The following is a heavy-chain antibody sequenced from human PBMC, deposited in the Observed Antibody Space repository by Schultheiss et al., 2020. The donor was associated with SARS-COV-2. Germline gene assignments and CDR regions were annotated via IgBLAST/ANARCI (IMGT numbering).Heavy chain of an antibody. Sequence: SETLSLTCTVSGGSISSSSYYWGWIRQPPGKGLEWIGSIYYSGSTYYNPSLKSRVTISVDTSKNQFSLKLSSVTAADTAVYYCARVPHDCSSTSCYGMDVWGQGTTVTVSS. CDR3: ARVPHDCSSTSCYGMDV. V-gene: IGHV4-39*01. CDR1: GGSISSSSYY. J-gene: IGHJ6*02. D-gene: IGHD2-2*01. CDR2: IYYSGST.